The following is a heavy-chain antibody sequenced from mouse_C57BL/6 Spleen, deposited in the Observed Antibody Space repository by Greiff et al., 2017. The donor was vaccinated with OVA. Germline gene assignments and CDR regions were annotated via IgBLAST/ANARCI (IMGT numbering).Heavy chain of an antibody. Sequence: EVKVVESGGGLVKPGGSLKLSCAASGFTFSSYAMSWVRQTPEKRLEWVATISDGGSYTYYPDNVKGRFTISRDNAKNNLYLQMSHLKSEDTAMYYCARDLYGSSYWYFDVWGTGTTVTVSS. CDR2: ISDGGSYT. CDR3: ARDLYGSSYWYFDV. CDR1: GFTFSSYA. V-gene: IGHV5-4*01. D-gene: IGHD1-1*01. J-gene: IGHJ1*03.